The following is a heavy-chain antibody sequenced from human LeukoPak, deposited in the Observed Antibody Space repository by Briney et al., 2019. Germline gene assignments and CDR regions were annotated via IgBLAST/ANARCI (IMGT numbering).Heavy chain of an antibody. Sequence: GGSLRLSCAVSGFTFSGFWMSWSRQAPGKGLEWVASINSDGSEGYYADVVKGRFTISRDNAKNSLYLQINSLRAEDTAVYYCARGLAVAGTSFGDYWGQGTLVTVSS. CDR3: ARGLAVAGTSFGDY. D-gene: IGHD6-19*01. J-gene: IGHJ4*02. V-gene: IGHV3-7*03. CDR2: INSDGSEG. CDR1: GFTFSGFW.